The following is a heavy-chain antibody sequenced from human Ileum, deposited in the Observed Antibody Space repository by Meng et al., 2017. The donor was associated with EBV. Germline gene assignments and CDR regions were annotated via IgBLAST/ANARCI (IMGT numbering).Heavy chain of an antibody. CDR2: TSHSGST. Sequence: QLQESGPGLVKPSETLSLTCAVSGGSISRSDWWSWVRQPPGKGLEWIGETSHSGSTNYSPSLKSRVTISLDKSKNQLSLKLNSVTAADTAVYYCASSDYYRSDYWGQGTLVTVSS. D-gene: IGHD3-22*01. CDR1: GGSISRSDW. J-gene: IGHJ4*02. CDR3: ASSDYYRSDY. V-gene: IGHV4-4*02.